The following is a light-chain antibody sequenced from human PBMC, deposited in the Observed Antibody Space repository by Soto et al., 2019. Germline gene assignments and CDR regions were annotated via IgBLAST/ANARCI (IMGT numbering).Light chain of an antibody. V-gene: IGKV3-15*01. CDR2: GAS. J-gene: IGKJ1*01. CDR1: RSGSSD. CDR3: QQYDNWPWR. Sequence: IVLTQSPVTLSVSPGERATLSCRASRSGSSDLAWCQQXXAKXPRLLIHGASTRATGPPARFSGSGSGTELTLNIRSLQYEDFAVYYCQQYDNWPWRFGKGTKAAIK.